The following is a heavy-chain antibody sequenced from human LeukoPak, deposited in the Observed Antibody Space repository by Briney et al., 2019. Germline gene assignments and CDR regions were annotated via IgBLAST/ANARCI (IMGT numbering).Heavy chain of an antibody. V-gene: IGHV3-21*01. CDR3: ARDNEWLVGFDY. D-gene: IGHD6-19*01. CDR1: GFTFSSYS. J-gene: IGHJ4*02. CDR2: ISSSSSYI. Sequence: GGSLRLSCAASGFTFSSYSMNWVRQAPGKGLEWVSSISSSSSYIYYADSVKGRFTISRDNAKNSLYLQMNSLRAEDTAVYYCARDNEWLVGFDYWGQGTLVTVSS.